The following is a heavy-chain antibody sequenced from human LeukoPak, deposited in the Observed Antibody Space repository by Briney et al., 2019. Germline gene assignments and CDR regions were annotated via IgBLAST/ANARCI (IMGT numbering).Heavy chain of an antibody. V-gene: IGHV4-59*01. CDR1: GGSISSYY. D-gene: IGHD4-17*01. J-gene: IGHJ4*02. CDR2: IYSSGST. CDR3: AGDRGSYYGDYALDY. Sequence: SETLSLTCTVSGGSISSYYWSWIRQPPGKGLEWIGYIYSSGSTNYNPSLKSRVTISVDTSKDPFSLKLSSVTAADTAVYYCAGDRGSYYGDYALDYWGQGTLVIVSS.